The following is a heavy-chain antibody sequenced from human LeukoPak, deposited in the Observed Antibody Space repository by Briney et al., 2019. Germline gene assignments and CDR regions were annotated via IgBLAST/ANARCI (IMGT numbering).Heavy chain of an antibody. J-gene: IGHJ4*02. CDR3: PREGYVWGSHRYPPDY. D-gene: IGHD3-16*02. CDR1: GYTFTSYG. V-gene: IGHV1-18*01. Sequence: ASVKVSCKASGYTFTSYGISWVRQAPGHGLELMGWSSAYNGNTNYAQKLQGRGTMTTDTSTSTAYMELRSLRSDDTAVYSCPREGYVWGSHRYPPDYWGQGTLVTVSS. CDR2: SSAYNGNT.